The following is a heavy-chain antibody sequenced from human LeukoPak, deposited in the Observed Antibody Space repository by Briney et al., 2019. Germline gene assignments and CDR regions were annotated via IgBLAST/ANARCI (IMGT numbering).Heavy chain of an antibody. CDR2: ISAYNGNT. Sequence: ASVKVSCKASGYTFTSYGISWVRQAPGQGLEWMGWISAYNGNTNYAQKLQGRVTMTTDTSTSTAYMELRSLRSDDTAVYYCARDYPLLRFGDGYYYYYGMDVWGQGTTVTVSS. D-gene: IGHD3-10*01. CDR1: GYTFTSYG. CDR3: ARDYPLLRFGDGYYYYYGMDV. V-gene: IGHV1-18*01. J-gene: IGHJ6*02.